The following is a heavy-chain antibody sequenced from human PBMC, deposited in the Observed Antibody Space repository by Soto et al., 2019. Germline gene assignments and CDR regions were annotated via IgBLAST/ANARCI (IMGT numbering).Heavy chain of an antibody. CDR3: ATAIYDSSGYYDY. D-gene: IGHD3-22*01. V-gene: IGHV3-30*03. Sequence: GGSLRLSCAASGFTFSSYGMHWVRQAPGKGLEWVAVISYDGSNKYYADSVKGRFTISRDNSKNTLYLQMNSLRAEDTAVYYCATAIYDSSGYYDYWGQGTLVTVSS. CDR2: ISYDGSNK. CDR1: GFTFSSYG. J-gene: IGHJ4*02.